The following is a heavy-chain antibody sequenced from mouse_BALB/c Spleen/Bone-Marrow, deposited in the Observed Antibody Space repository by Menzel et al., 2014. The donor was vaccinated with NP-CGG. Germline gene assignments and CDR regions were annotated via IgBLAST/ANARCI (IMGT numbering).Heavy chain of an antibody. CDR1: GYTFSSYW. D-gene: IGHD2-3*01. V-gene: IGHV1-9*01. CDR2: ILPGSGST. Sequence: QLQQSGAELMKPGASVKISCKATGYTFSSYWIEWVKQRPGHGLEWIGEILPGSGSTNYNEKFKGKATFTADTSSNTAYMQLSSLTSEDSAVYYCARWDGYWYFDVWGAGTAVTVSS. CDR3: ARWDGYWYFDV. J-gene: IGHJ1*01.